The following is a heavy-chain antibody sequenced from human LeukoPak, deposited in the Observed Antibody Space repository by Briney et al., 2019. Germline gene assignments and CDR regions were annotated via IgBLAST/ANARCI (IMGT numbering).Heavy chain of an antibody. CDR1: EFIFSGYW. J-gene: IGHJ4*02. V-gene: IGHV3-7*01. Sequence: SGGSLRLSCAASEFIFSGYWMNWVRQAPGKGLERVANIKQDGSEKQYVDSVRGRFTISRDNAENSLYLQMNSLRVEDTAVYYCARDGLVGAADYWGQGTLVTVSS. CDR3: ARDGLVGAADY. CDR2: IKQDGSEK. D-gene: IGHD6-13*01.